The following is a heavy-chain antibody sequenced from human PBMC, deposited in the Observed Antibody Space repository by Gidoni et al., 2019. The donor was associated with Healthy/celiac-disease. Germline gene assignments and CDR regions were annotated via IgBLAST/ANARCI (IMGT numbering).Heavy chain of an antibody. J-gene: IGHJ4*02. CDR1: GFTFSRYG. V-gene: IGHV3-30*18. CDR2: ISYDGSNK. CDR3: AKDNVLTGTTVRGSPIDY. Sequence: QVQLVGSGGGVVQPGRSLRLACAAYGFTFSRYGMHWVRQAPGKGPEWVAVISYDGSNKYYADSVKGRFTISRDNSKNTLYLQMNSLRAEDTAVYYCAKDNVLTGTTVRGSPIDYWGQGTLVTVSS. D-gene: IGHD1-7*01.